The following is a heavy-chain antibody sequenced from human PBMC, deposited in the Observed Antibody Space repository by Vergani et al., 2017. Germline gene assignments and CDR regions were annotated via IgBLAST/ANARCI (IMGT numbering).Heavy chain of an antibody. V-gene: IGHV3-30-3*01. CDR1: GFTFSSYA. J-gene: IGHJ6*02. CDR2: ISYDGSNK. D-gene: IGHD6-13*01. CDR3: ARDRKAAAGDYYYGMDV. Sequence: QVQLVESGGGVVQPGRSLRLSCAASGFTFSSYAMHWVRQAPGKGLEWVAVISYDGSNKYYADSVKGRFTISRDNSKNTLYLQMNSLRAEDTAVYYCARDRKAAAGDYYYGMDVWGQGP.